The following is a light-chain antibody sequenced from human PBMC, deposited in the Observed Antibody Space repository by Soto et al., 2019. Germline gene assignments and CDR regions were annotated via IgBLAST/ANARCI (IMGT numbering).Light chain of an antibody. Sequence: QLVLTQPPSVSGAPGQRVTISCTGSSSNIGAGYDVHWYQQLPETAPRLLIYGNSNRPSGVPDRISGSKSGTSASLAITGLQTEDEADYYCQSYDSSLRGYVFGTGTKLTVL. CDR3: QSYDSSLRGYV. J-gene: IGLJ1*01. V-gene: IGLV1-40*01. CDR1: SSNIGAGYD. CDR2: GNS.